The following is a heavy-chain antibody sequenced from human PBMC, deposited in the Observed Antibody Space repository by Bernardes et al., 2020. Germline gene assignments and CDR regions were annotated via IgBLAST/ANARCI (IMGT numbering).Heavy chain of an antibody. Sequence: GGSLRLSCAASGFTFSSYAMHWVRQAPGKGLEWVAVISYDGSNKYYADSVKGRFTISRDNSKNTLYLQMNSLRAEDTAVYYCARDEVVVVAAFWFDPWGQGTLVTVSS. D-gene: IGHD2-15*01. CDR3: ARDEVVVVAAFWFDP. J-gene: IGHJ5*02. CDR1: GFTFSSYA. CDR2: ISYDGSNK. V-gene: IGHV3-30*04.